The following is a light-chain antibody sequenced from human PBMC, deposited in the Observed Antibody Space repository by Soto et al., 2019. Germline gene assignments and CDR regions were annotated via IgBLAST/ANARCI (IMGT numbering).Light chain of an antibody. CDR2: AAS. CDR1: QSVTNNY. CDR3: QQYVAPPPYT. Sequence: EIVLTQSAGTLSLSPGERATLSCRASQSVTNNYLAWYQQKPGQAPRLLIYAASSRATGIPDRFSGSGSGTDFTLTISKLEPEDFAVYYCQQYVAPPPYTFGQGTKLEIK. J-gene: IGKJ2*01. V-gene: IGKV3-20*01.